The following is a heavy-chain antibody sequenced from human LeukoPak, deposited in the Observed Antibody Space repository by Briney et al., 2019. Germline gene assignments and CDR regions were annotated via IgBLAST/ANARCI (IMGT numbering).Heavy chain of an antibody. CDR3: ARLLWFGEFYGMDV. CDR2: ISAYNGNT. J-gene: IGHJ6*02. V-gene: IGHV1-18*01. CDR1: GYTFTSYG. D-gene: IGHD3-10*01. Sequence: ASVKVSCTASGYTFTSYGISWVRQAPGQGLEWMGWISAYNGNTNYAQKLQGRVTMTTDTSTSTAYKELRSLRSDDTAVYYCARLLWFGEFYGMDVWGQGTTVTVSS.